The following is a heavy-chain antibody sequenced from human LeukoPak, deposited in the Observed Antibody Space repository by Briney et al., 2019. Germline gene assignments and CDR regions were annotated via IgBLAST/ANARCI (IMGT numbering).Heavy chain of an antibody. CDR3: AKGPAPFYCSGGSCYFDY. CDR1: GFTFSSYG. Sequence: GGSLRLSCAASGFTFSSYGMSWVRQAPGKGLEWVSAISGSGGSTYYADSVKGRFTISRDNSKNTLYLQMNSLRAEDTAVYYCAKGPAPFYCSGGSCYFDYWGQGTLVTVSS. J-gene: IGHJ4*02. D-gene: IGHD2-15*01. CDR2: ISGSGGST. V-gene: IGHV3-23*01.